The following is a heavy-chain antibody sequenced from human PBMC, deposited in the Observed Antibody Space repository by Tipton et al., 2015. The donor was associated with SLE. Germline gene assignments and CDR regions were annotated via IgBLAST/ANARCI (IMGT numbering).Heavy chain of an antibody. Sequence: TLSLTCTVSGGSISSSSYYWGWIRQPPGKGLEWIGSIYYRGSTYYNPSLKSRVTISVDTSKNQFSLKLSSVTAADTAVYYCARLGLPISGRGNFDYWGQGTLVTVSS. CDR3: ARLGLPISGRGNFDY. V-gene: IGHV4-39*01. CDR1: GGSISSSSYY. J-gene: IGHJ4*02. D-gene: IGHD5-12*01. CDR2: IYYRGST.